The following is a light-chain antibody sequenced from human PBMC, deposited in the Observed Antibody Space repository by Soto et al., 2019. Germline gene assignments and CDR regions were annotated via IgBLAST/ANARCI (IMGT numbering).Light chain of an antibody. J-gene: IGKJ1*01. CDR3: PQYGHSPWT. Sequence: EIVLTQSPGTLSLSPSETATLSCRASQVISSSYLAWYQQRPGQAPRLVLYGAYSRATGIPDRFSGSGSGPDLTLTISRLEPEDSAVYYCPQYGHSPWTFGQGTKVEIK. CDR2: GAY. V-gene: IGKV3-20*01. CDR1: QVISSSY.